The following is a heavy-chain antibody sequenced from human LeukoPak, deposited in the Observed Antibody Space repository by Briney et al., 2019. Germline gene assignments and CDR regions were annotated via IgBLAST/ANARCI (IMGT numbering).Heavy chain of an antibody. CDR2: INTNTGNP. V-gene: IGHV7-4-1*02. J-gene: IGHJ5*02. Sequence: EASVKVSCKASGYTFTSYAMNWVRQAPGQGLEWMGWINTNTGNPTYAQGFTGRFVFSLDTSVSTAYLQISSLKAEDTAVYYCARTVRDQGVNWFDPWGQGTLVTVSS. CDR3: ARTVRDQGVNWFDP. D-gene: IGHD3-10*02. CDR1: GYTFTSYA.